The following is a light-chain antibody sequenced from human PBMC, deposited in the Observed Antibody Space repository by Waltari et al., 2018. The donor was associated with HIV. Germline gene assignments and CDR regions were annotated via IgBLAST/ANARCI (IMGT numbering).Light chain of an antibody. V-gene: IGLV2-14*01. CDR1: SRDFDLHNF. CDR3: TTYTATDSLL. Sequence: SALTQPASVSGSPGQSVTIPCTGTSRDFDLHNFLSWYQQPPGRAPQLIIFGVNYRPSGISSRFSASKSGDTASLTISGLQSGDEADYYCTTYTATDSLLIGSGTKLTVL. CDR2: GVN. J-gene: IGLJ2*01.